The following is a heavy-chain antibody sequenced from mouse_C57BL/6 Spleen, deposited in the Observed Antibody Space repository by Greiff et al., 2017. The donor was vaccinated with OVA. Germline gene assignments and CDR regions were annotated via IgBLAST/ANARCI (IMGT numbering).Heavy chain of an antibody. Sequence: VQLQQPGAELVRPGTSVKLSCKASGYTFTSYWMHWVKQRPGQGLEWIGVIDPSDSYTNYNQKFKGKATLTVDTSSSTAYMQRSSLTSEDSAVYYCARGGDSSGYLDYWGQGTTLTVSS. CDR1: GYTFTSYW. CDR2: IDPSDSYT. J-gene: IGHJ2*01. D-gene: IGHD3-2*02. CDR3: ARGGDSSGYLDY. V-gene: IGHV1-59*01.